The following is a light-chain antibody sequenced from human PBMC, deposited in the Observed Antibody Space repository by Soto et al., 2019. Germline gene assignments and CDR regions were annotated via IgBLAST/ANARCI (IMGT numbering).Light chain of an antibody. V-gene: IGLV2-23*01. CDR1: SSDVGSYNL. CDR2: EGS. Sequence: QSALTQPASVSGSPGQSITISCTGTSSDVGSYNLVSWYQQHPGKAPKLMIYEGSKRPSGVSNRFSGSKSGNTASLTISGLQAEDEADSYCCSYAGVFGGGTKLTVL. CDR3: CSYAGV. J-gene: IGLJ2*01.